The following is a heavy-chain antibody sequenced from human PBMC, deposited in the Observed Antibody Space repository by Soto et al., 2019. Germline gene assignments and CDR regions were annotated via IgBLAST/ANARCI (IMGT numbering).Heavy chain of an antibody. Sequence: GESLKISCKGKGSGYSFTSYWISWVRQMPGKGLEWMGRIDPSDSYTNYSPSFQGHVTISADKSISTAYLQWSSLKASDTAMYYCARHDEMATIYGYWGQGTLVTVSS. V-gene: IGHV5-10-1*01. CDR1: GYSFTSYW. CDR3: ARHDEMATIYGY. D-gene: IGHD5-12*01. J-gene: IGHJ4*02. CDR2: IDPSDSYT.